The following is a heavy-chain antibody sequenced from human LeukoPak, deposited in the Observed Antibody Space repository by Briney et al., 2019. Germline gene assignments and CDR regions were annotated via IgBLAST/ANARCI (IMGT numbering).Heavy chain of an antibody. Sequence: GGSLRLSCAASGFTFSAYVMNWVRQAPGKGLEWVSSISSSSSYIYYADSVKGRFTISRDNAKNSLYLQMNSLRAEDTAVYYCARAGVIGAAYYFDYWGQGTLVTVSS. CDR2: ISSSSSYI. J-gene: IGHJ4*02. CDR1: GFTFSAYV. CDR3: ARAGVIGAAYYFDY. D-gene: IGHD3-10*01. V-gene: IGHV3-21*01.